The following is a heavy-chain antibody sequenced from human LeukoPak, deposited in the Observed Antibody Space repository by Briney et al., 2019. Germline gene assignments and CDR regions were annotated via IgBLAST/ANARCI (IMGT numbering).Heavy chain of an antibody. CDR1: GFTFSSYS. V-gene: IGHV3-48*04. Sequence: GGSLRLSCAASGFTFSSYSMNWVRQAPGKGLEWVSYISSSSSTTYYADSVKGRFTISRDNAKNSLYLQMNSLRAEDTAVYYCAGFYGSGSHDAFDIWGQGTMVTVSS. CDR3: AGFYGSGSHDAFDI. CDR2: ISSSSSTT. D-gene: IGHD3-10*01. J-gene: IGHJ3*02.